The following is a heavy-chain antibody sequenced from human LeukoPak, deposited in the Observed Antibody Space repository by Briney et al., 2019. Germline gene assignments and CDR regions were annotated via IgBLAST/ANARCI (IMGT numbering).Heavy chain of an antibody. J-gene: IGHJ5*02. CDR2: IHIDGRT. V-gene: IGHV4-61*02. D-gene: IGHD2/OR15-2a*01. Sequence: SETLSLTCTVSGGSINSDDYYWTWIRQPAGKGLEWIGRIHIDGRTNYNPSLKSRLSFSLDASKNVFSLKMTSVTATDTAVYCCVRSFHLPENWFDPWGQGTLVTVSS. CDR1: GGSINSDDYY. CDR3: VRSFHLPENWFDP.